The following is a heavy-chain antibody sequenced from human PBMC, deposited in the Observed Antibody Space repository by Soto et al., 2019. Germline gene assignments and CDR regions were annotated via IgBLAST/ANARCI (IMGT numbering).Heavy chain of an antibody. J-gene: IGHJ4*02. CDR2: VSHDGRNT. D-gene: IGHD6-19*01. CDR1: GFTFSDYA. V-gene: IGHV3-30*03. CDR3: AMGGQQWLVTSDFIY. Sequence: VQLVESGGGVVQPGRSLRLSCAASGFTFSDYAMHWVRQAPGKGLEWVAVVSHDGRNTHYADSVKGRFTISRDSSKTTVSLEMTSLRAEDAAVYYCAMGGQQWLVTSDFIYWGQGALVTVSS.